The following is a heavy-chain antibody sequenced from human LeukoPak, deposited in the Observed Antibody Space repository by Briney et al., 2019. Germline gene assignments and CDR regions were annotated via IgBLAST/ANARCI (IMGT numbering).Heavy chain of an antibody. Sequence: ASVKLSCKASRYTFTGYYMHWVRQAPGHGREWMGWVNPNSGGTNYAQKCQGRVTMTRDTSISTAYMELSRLRSDDTAVYYCARDGQVVGWLTVFHYWGQGTLVRVFS. CDR3: ARDGQVVGWLTVFHY. CDR2: VNPNSGGT. CDR1: RYTFTGYY. V-gene: IGHV1-2*02. D-gene: IGHD6-19*01. J-gene: IGHJ4*02.